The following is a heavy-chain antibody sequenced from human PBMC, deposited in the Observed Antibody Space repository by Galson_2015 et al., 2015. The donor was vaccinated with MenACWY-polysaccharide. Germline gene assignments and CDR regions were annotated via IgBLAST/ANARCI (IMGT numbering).Heavy chain of an antibody. J-gene: IGHJ4*02. V-gene: IGHV3-7*01. CDR3: ARGVYSLDS. CDR1: GFTFGNYW. D-gene: IGHD4-11*01. CDR2: INEDEHEK. Sequence: SLRLSCAVSGFTFGNYWTTWVRQAPGKGLEWVANINEDEHEKYHLDSVKGRFTISRDDAKNSLYLQMNSLRAEDTAVYYCARGVYSLDSWGQGTLVTVSS.